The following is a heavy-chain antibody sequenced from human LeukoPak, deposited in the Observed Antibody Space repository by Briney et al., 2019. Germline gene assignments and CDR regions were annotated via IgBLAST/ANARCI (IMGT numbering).Heavy chain of an antibody. D-gene: IGHD2-2*01. CDR3: PRRLTQYDCFDP. CDR1: GVSVPSNRVT. CDR2: TYYRSTWYN. Sequence: LSLTCAISGVSVPSNRVTWNWIMQSPSTGLEWLGRTYYRSTWYNDYAVSVRGRITVNPDTSKNQSSLHLTSVPPEDPAVYYCPRRLTQYDCFDPWGQGILVTVSS. J-gene: IGHJ5*02. V-gene: IGHV6-1*01.